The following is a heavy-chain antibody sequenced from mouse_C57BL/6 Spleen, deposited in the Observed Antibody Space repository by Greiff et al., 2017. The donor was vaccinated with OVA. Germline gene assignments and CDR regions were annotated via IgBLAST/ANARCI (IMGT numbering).Heavy chain of an antibody. CDR1: GYTFTSYW. CDR3: ARGGYGNSL. CDR2: IDPSDSYT. Sequence: QVQLQQPGAELVKPGASVKLSCKASGYTFTSYWMQWVKQRHGQGLEWIGEIDPSDSYTNYNQKFKGKATLTVDTSSSTAYMQLSSLSSEDSAFYYCARGGYGNSLWGQGTTLTVSS. J-gene: IGHJ2*01. D-gene: IGHD2-1*01. V-gene: IGHV1-50*01.